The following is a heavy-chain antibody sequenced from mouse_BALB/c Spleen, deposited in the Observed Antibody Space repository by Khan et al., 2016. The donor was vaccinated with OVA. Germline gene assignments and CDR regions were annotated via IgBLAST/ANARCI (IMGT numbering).Heavy chain of an antibody. CDR3: SRSGYGSFAY. J-gene: IGHJ3*01. V-gene: IGHV1S81*02. CDR1: GYTFTSYY. Sequence: QVQLKQSGAELVKPGASVRLSCKASGYTFTSYYLYWVKQRPGQGLECIGDINPSSGGTNFNEKFKSKATLTVDKSSSTAYIQLNSLTSEDSAVDYCSRSGYGSFAYWGQGTLVTVSA. CDR2: INPSSGGT. D-gene: IGHD2-2*01.